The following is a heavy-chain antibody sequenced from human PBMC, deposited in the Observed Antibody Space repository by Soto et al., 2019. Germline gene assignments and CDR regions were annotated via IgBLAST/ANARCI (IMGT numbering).Heavy chain of an antibody. V-gene: IGHV4-34*01. CDR3: ARGGSSDWQVALDI. J-gene: IGHJ3*02. Sequence: PLETLSLTCALYTGYVSHYYWNWIRQSPGKGLEWIGKIKHSGSSNYNPSLRSRVSISVDMSKNQFSLRLTSVTAADTAVYYCARGGSSDWQVALDIWGQGTMV. D-gene: IGHD6-19*01. CDR2: IKHSGSS. CDR1: TGYVSHYY.